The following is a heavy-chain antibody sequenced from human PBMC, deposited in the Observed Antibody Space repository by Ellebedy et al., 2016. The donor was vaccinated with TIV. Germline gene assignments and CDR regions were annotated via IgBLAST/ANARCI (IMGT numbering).Heavy chain of an antibody. CDR1: GGTFSSYA. J-gene: IGHJ6*02. CDR3: ARDSLTLRGYYYGMDV. D-gene: IGHD3-9*01. V-gene: IGHV1-69*05. CDR2: IIPIFGTA. Sequence: SVKVSCXASGGTFSSYAISWVRQAPGQGLEWMGGIIPIFGTANYAQKFQGRVTITRDTSASTAYMELSSLRSEDTAVYYCARDSLTLRGYYYGMDVWGQGTTVTVSS.